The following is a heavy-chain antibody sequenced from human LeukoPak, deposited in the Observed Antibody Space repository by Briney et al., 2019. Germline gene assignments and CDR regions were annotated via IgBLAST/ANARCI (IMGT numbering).Heavy chain of an antibody. CDR2: FDPEDGET. D-gene: IGHD3-10*01. V-gene: IGHV1-24*01. CDR1: GYTLTELS. J-gene: IGHJ4*02. Sequence: GASVKVSCKVSGYTLTELSMHWVRQAPGKGLEWMGGFDPEDGETIYAQKFQGRVTTTEDTSTDTAYMELSSLRSEDTAVYYCATPSPYGSGSCLICPIDYWGQGTLVTVSS. CDR3: ATPSPYGSGSCLICPIDY.